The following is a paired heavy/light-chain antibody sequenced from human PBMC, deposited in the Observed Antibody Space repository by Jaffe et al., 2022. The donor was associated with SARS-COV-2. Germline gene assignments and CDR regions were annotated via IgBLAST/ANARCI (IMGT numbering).Light chain of an antibody. V-gene: IGLV8-61*01. CDR3: ALHLGGGIWA. CDR2: STY. J-gene: IGLJ3*02. Sequence: QTVVTQESSFSVSPGGTVTLTCGLASGSVSTSSYPSWYQQTPGQAPRTLVYSTYTRSSGVPDRFSGSILGDKAALTITGAQAEDESDYYCALHLGGGIWAFGGGTKVTVL. CDR1: SGSVSTSSY.
Heavy chain of an antibody. CDR2: IDPTDSYS. V-gene: IGHV5-10-1*03. J-gene: IGHJ4*02. CDR3: GRGWGLITVAGLN. D-gene: IGHD6-19*01. Sequence: EEQLVQSGAEVKKPGESLTIACHESGYNFVNYWITWVRQVPGKGLEWMGRIDPTDSYSIYNPSLEGLVTFSADRTNRTAFLHWSSLKTSDTAFYYCGRGWGLITVAGLNWGRGTVVTVSS. CDR1: GYNFVNYW.